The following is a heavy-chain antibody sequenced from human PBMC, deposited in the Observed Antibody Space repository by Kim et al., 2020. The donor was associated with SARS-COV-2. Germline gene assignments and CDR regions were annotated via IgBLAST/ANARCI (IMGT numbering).Heavy chain of an antibody. CDR2: ISSSSSYI. CDR3: ARDDIRVFGVVILDY. J-gene: IGHJ4*02. Sequence: GGSLRLSCAASGFTFSSYSMNWVRQAPGKGLEWVSSISSSSSYIDYADSVKGRFTISRDNAKNSLYQQMNSLRAEDTAVYYCARDDIRVFGVVILDYWGQETLVTVS. D-gene: IGHD3-3*01. V-gene: IGHV3-21*01. CDR1: GFTFSSYS.